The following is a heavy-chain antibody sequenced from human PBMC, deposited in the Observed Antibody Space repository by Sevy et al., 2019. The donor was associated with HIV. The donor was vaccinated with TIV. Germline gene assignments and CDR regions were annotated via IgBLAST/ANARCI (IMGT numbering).Heavy chain of an antibody. J-gene: IGHJ4*02. CDR2: IIPIFGTA. D-gene: IGHD3-10*01. CDR1: GGTFSSYA. V-gene: IGHV1-69*13. Sequence: ASVKVSCRASGGTFSSYAISWVRQAPGQGLEWMGRIIPIFGTANYAQKFQGRVTITADESTSTAYMELSSLRSEDTAVYYCARDSERSYGSGSYYLTEFDYWGQGTLVTVSS. CDR3: ARDSERSYGSGSYYLTEFDY.